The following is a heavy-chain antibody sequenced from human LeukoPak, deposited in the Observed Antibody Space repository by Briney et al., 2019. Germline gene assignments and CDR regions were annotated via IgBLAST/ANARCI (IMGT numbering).Heavy chain of an antibody. CDR3: AREVRLGTAMVIGHYYYYMDV. Sequence: SETLSLTCTVSGGSISSYYWSWIRQPPGKGLEWIGYIYYSGSTNYNPSLKSRVTISVDTSKNQFSLKLSSVTAADTAVYYCAREVRLGTAMVIGHYYYYMDVWGKGTTVTVSS. V-gene: IGHV4-59*01. D-gene: IGHD5-18*01. J-gene: IGHJ6*03. CDR2: IYYSGST. CDR1: GGSISSYY.